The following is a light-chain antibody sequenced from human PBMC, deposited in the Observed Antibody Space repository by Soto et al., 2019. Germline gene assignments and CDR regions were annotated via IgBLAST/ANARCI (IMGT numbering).Light chain of an antibody. CDR1: QSVSSSN. Sequence: EIVLTQSPGTLPLSPGERATLSCRASQSVSSSNLAWYQQKPGQAPRLLIYGASSRATGIPDRFSGSGSGTDFTLTISRLEPEDFAVYYCQQYGSSPRTFGQGTKV. CDR3: QQYGSSPRT. CDR2: GAS. V-gene: IGKV3-20*01. J-gene: IGKJ1*01.